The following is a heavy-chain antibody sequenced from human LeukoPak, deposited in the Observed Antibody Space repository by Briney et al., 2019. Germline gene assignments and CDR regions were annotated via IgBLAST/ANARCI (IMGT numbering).Heavy chain of an antibody. J-gene: IGHJ4*02. V-gene: IGHV1-69*05. CDR3: ARGGMVTVATTGNFDY. Sequence: SVKVSCKASGYTFTGYYMHWVRQAPGQGLEWMGGIIPIFGTANYAQKFQGRVTITTDESTSTAYIELSSLRSEDTAVYYCARGGMVTVATTGNFDYWGQGTLVTVSS. CDR2: IIPIFGTA. CDR1: GYTFTGYY. D-gene: IGHD5-12*01.